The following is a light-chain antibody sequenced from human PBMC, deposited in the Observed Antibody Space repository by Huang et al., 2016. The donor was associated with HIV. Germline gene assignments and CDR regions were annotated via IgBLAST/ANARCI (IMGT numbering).Light chain of an antibody. J-gene: IGKJ4*01. CDR1: QSINNH. CDR3: QQGYATPLT. Sequence: DIQMTQSPSSLSASVGDRVTITCRASQSINNHLNWFQQKPGKGPKLLIYAASSLQSGFPSRFSGSGSGTVFTLAISPLQPEDFAIYYCQQGYATPLTFGGGTKVEIK. CDR2: AAS. V-gene: IGKV1-39*01.